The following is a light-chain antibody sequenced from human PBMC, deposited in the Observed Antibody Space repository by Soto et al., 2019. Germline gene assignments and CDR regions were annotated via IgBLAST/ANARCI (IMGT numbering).Light chain of an antibody. Sequence: DIVMTQSPDSLAVSLGERATINCKSSQSVLYNSDNKNYLAWYQQKPGQPPKLLIYWASTRDSGVPDRFSGSGSGADFTLTISSLQAEDVEVYYCQQYYTTLSFGGGTKVEIK. CDR1: QSVLYNSDNKNY. V-gene: IGKV4-1*01. J-gene: IGKJ4*01. CDR3: QQYYTTLS. CDR2: WAS.